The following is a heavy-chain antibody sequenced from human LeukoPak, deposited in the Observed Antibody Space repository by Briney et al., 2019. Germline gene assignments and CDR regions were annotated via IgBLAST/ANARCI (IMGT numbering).Heavy chain of an antibody. CDR2: IKQDGSEK. Sequence: GGSLRLSCAASGLTFSSYWMSWVRQAPGKGLEWVANIKQDGSEKYHVDSVKGRFTISRDNAKSSLYLQMNSLRAEDTAVYYCARGCTSMIYWGQGTLVTVSS. CDR3: ARGCTSMIY. D-gene: IGHD5-18*01. CDR1: GLTFSSYW. V-gene: IGHV3-7*05. J-gene: IGHJ4*02.